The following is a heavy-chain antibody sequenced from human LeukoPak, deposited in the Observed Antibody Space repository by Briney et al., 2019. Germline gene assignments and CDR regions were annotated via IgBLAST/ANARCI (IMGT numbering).Heavy chain of an antibody. CDR1: GGSISSSSYY. J-gene: IGHJ3*02. Sequence: SETLSLTCTVSGGSISSSSYYWGWIRQPPGKGLEWIGSIYYSGSTYYNPSLKSRVTISVDTSKNQFSLKLSSVTAADTAVYYCAREVKAQDAFDIWGQGTMVTVSS. CDR2: IYYSGST. CDR3: AREVKAQDAFDI. D-gene: IGHD3-22*01. V-gene: IGHV4-39*07.